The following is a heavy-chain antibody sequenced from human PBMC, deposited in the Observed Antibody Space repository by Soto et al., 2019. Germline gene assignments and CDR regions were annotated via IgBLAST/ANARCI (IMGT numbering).Heavy chain of an antibody. CDR1: GFSLSTSGVG. J-gene: IGHJ4*02. CDR2: IYWDDDK. V-gene: IGHV2-5*02. Sequence: QITLKESGPTLVKPTQTLTLTCTFSGFSLSTSGVGVGWIRQPPGKALEWLTLIYWDDDKRYSPSLKSRLTITKDTSKNQVVPTMTNMDPVDTATYYCAHRRGVDAPMDNYFDYWGQGTLVTVSS. CDR3: AHRRGVDAPMDNYFDY. D-gene: IGHD5-18*01.